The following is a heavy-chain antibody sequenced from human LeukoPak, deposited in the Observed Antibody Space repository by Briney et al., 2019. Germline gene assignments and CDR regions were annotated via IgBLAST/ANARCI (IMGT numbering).Heavy chain of an antibody. Sequence: SETLSLTCTVSGGSISSGSYYWSWIRQPAGKGLEWIGRIYTSGSTNYNPSLKCRVTISVDTSKNQFSLKLSSVTAADTAVYYCARGEYYDILTGLVFDYWGQGTLVTVSS. CDR1: GGSISSGSYY. CDR3: ARGEYYDILTGLVFDY. V-gene: IGHV4-61*02. D-gene: IGHD3-9*01. J-gene: IGHJ4*02. CDR2: IYTSGST.